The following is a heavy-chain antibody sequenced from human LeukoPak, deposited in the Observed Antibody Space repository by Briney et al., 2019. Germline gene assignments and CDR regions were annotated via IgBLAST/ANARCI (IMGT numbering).Heavy chain of an antibody. CDR1: GYTFNGYY. CDR2: INPNSGGT. J-gene: IGHJ6*03. CDR3: ARAGLPIYYYYMDV. V-gene: IGHV1-2*02. D-gene: IGHD5-18*01. Sequence: ASVKVSCKGSGYTFNGYYMHWVRQAPGQGLEWMGWINPNSGGTNYAQRFQGRVTMTRDTSISTAYMELSGLRSNDTAVYYCARAGLPIYYYYMDVWGKGTTVTVSS.